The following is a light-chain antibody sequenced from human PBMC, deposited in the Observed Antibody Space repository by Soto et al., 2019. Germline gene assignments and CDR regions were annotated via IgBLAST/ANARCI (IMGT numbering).Light chain of an antibody. J-gene: IGLJ2*01. V-gene: IGLV2-14*01. CDR1: SSDIGGYNY. CDR3: SSYKTSSTVVV. Sequence: QSALTQPASVSGSPGQSITISCTGTSSDIGGYNYVSWYQQYPGKALKLMIFGVSDRPSGVSNRFSGSKSGTTASLTISGLQAEDEADYYCSSYKTSSTVVVFGGGTQLTVL. CDR2: GVS.